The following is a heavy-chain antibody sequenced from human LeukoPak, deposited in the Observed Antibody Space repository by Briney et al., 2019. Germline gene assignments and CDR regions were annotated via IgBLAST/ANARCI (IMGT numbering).Heavy chain of an antibody. CDR2: INPNTGGT. Sequence: ASVKVSCKASGYTFTGYYMHWVRQAPGQGLEWMGWINPNTGGTNYAQKFQGRVTMTRDTSISTAYMELSRLRSDDTAVFYCARGASVSVLYYFYYYMDVWGKGTTVTISS. J-gene: IGHJ6*03. CDR1: GYTFTGYY. V-gene: IGHV1-2*02. CDR3: ARGASVSVLYYFYYYMDV. D-gene: IGHD2/OR15-2a*01.